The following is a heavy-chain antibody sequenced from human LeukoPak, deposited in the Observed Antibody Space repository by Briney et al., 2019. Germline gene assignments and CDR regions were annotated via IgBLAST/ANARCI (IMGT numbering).Heavy chain of an antibody. CDR2: ISSSSSYI. CDR1: GFTFSNAW. CDR3: ARDSDYGGIPTVDY. J-gene: IGHJ4*02. V-gene: IGHV3-21*01. D-gene: IGHD4-23*01. Sequence: GGSLRLSCAASGFTFSNAWMNWVRQAPGKGLEWVSSISSSSSYIYYADSVKGRFTISRDNAKNSLYLQTNSLRAEDTAVYYCARDSDYGGIPTVDYWGQGTLVTVSS.